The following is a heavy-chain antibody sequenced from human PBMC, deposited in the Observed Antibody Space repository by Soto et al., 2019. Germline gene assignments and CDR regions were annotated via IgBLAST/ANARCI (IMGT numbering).Heavy chain of an antibody. Sequence: EVQLLESGGGLVQPGGSLRLSCAASGFTFSSYAMSWVRQAPGKGLEWVSAISGSGGSTYYADSVKGRFTISRDNSKNTLYPKMHSPRAEDTAVYYCAKDPTARYDYVWGPFDYWGQGTLVTVSS. V-gene: IGHV3-23*01. D-gene: IGHD3-16*01. J-gene: IGHJ4*02. CDR1: GFTFSSYA. CDR2: ISGSGGST. CDR3: AKDPTARYDYVWGPFDY.